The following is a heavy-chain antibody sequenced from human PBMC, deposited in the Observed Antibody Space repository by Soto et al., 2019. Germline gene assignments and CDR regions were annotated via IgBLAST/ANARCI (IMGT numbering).Heavy chain of an antibody. CDR3: ARGETQQQRDY. Sequence: SETLSLTCAVSGDSISSDKWWSWIRQPPGKGLQWIGEIYHSGSTKYNPSLKSRVIISVDKSKNQFSLKLSSVTDADTAVYYCARGETQQQRDYWGQGTLVTVSS. D-gene: IGHD6-13*01. V-gene: IGHV4-4*02. CDR1: GDSISSDKW. J-gene: IGHJ4*02. CDR2: IYHSGST.